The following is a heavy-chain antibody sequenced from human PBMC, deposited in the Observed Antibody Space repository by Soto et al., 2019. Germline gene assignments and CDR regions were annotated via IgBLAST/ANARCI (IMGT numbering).Heavy chain of an antibody. V-gene: IGHV3-23*01. CDR2: ITDSGGGA. Sequence: WGSLRLSCAASGSTFGSRAMSWVRQAPREGLEWVSTITDSGGGAKNADSVRGRFAISRDNSKKKLYPQMRSLTAEASAIYYCARGSTDSNPGSRIFDFWGRGTLVTVSS. J-gene: IGHJ4*02. D-gene: IGHD3-10*01. CDR3: ARGSTDSNPGSRIFDF. CDR1: GSTFGSRA.